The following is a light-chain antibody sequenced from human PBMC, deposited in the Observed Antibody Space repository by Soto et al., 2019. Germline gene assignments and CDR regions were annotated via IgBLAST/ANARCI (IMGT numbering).Light chain of an antibody. CDR3: QHDRSSGA. J-gene: IGKJ1*01. Sequence: EIVLTQSPGTLSLSPGERATLSCRASQSVSSSYLAWYQQKPGQAPRLLIYGASSRATGIPDRFSGSGSGTDVTLTVSKLGTQELARYNRQHDRSSGAFGEGTKVDIK. V-gene: IGKV3-20*01. CDR1: QSVSSSY. CDR2: GAS.